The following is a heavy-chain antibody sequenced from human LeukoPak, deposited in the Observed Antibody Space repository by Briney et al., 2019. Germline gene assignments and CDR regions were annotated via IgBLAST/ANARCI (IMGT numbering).Heavy chain of an antibody. D-gene: IGHD3-22*01. CDR3: ARDFSYYDSSGYGILVDY. J-gene: IGHJ4*02. V-gene: IGHV1-18*01. Sequence: ASVKVSCKASGYTFTSYGISWVRQAPGQGLEWMGWISAYNGNTNYAQKLQGRVTMTTDTSTSTAYMELRSLRSDDTAVYYCARDFSYYDSSGYGILVDYWGQGILVTVSS. CDR2: ISAYNGNT. CDR1: GYTFTSYG.